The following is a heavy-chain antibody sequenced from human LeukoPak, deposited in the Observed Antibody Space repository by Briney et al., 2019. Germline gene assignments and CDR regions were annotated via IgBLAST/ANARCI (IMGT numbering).Heavy chain of an antibody. D-gene: IGHD3-16*02. CDR1: GYTFISYD. V-gene: IGHV1-8*01. CDR2: MNPNSGNT. J-gene: IGHJ4*02. CDR3: ARSYVWGSYRYTSADY. Sequence: ASVTVSCKASGYTFISYDINWVRQATGQGLEWMGWMNPNSGNTGYAQKFQGRVTMTRNTSISTAYMELSSLRSEDTAVYYCARSYVWGSYRYTSADYWGQGTLVTVSS.